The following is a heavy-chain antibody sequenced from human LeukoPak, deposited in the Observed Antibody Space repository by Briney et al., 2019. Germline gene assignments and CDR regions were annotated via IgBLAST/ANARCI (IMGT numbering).Heavy chain of an antibody. CDR1: GGSISNYY. CDR3: ASTEWNYAR. D-gene: IGHD1-7*01. V-gene: IGHV4-59*08. Sequence: PSETLSLTCTVSGGSISNYYWSWMRQSPGRGLEWIGSIYYSGRTSYAPSFKSRVTMSLDTSKSQFSLQLSSVTAADTAVYYCASTEWNYARWGQGILVTVSS. J-gene: IGHJ4*02. CDR2: IYYSGRT.